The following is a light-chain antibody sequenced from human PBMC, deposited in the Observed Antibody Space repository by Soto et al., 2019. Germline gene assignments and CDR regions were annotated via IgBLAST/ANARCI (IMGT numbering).Light chain of an antibody. CDR3: QQYNNWPV. CDR1: QSVSSY. Sequence: EIVLTQSPATLSLSPGERATVACRASQSVSSYLAWYQQKPGQAPRLLIYDASNRATGIPARFSGSGSGTEFTLTISSLQSEDFAVYYCQQYNNWPVFGQGTKVDI. CDR2: DAS. V-gene: IGKV3-11*01. J-gene: IGKJ1*01.